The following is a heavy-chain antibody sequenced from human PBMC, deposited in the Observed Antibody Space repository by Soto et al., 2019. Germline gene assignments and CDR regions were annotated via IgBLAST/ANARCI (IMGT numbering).Heavy chain of an antibody. Sequence: QVQLVQSGAEVKKPGASVKVSCKASGYTFTNYSFSWVRQAPGQGLEWMGWISAYYGNTNYPQKLQGRVTMTSDTSTSTAYMELRSLRSDDTAVYYCARDLAAAGPFDCWDQGTLVTVSS. CDR1: GYTFTNYS. CDR2: ISAYYGNT. CDR3: ARDLAAAGPFDC. J-gene: IGHJ4*02. D-gene: IGHD6-13*01. V-gene: IGHV1-18*01.